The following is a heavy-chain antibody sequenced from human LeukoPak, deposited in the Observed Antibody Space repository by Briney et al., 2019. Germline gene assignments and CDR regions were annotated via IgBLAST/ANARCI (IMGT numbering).Heavy chain of an antibody. CDR2: IRYDGSDK. J-gene: IGHJ4*02. CDR3: ARDWDYNFWSNYDH. D-gene: IGHD3-3*01. CDR1: GFNFNQYG. Sequence: GGSLRLSCVTPGFNFNQYGMHWVRQAPGKGLEWVSYIRYDGSDKHYADSVKGRFTISRDDSKNTLYLQMSSLRAEDTAVYYCARDWDYNFWSNYDHWGQGNLVTVSS. V-gene: IGHV3-30*02.